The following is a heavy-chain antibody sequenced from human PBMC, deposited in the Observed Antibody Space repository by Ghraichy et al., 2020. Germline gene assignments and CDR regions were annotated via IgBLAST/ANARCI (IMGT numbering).Heavy chain of an antibody. CDR1: GITFSTFA. V-gene: IGHV3-30*18. CDR2: ISYDGRKE. D-gene: IGHD3-10*01. J-gene: IGHJ4*02. Sequence: GGSLRLSCAASGITFSTFAMHWARQAPGKGLEWVALISYDGRKEYYADSVKGRFTISRDNPKNTLSLQMNSLRPEDTAVYYCAQGPYYYDSRTPMPEGDFDYWGQGTLVTVSS. CDR3: AQGPYYYDSRTPMPEGDFDY.